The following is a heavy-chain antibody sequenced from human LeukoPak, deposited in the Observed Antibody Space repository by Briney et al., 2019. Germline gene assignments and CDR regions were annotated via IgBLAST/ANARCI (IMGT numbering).Heavy chain of an antibody. CDR2: MKGDGSVK. V-gene: IGHV3-7*01. CDR3: ARWDAYCSGGRCYSGDFAFDI. J-gene: IGHJ3*02. CDR1: GFTFSIYW. D-gene: IGHD2-15*01. Sequence: GESLKISCKGSGFTFSIYWMSWVRQAPGKGLEWVASMKGDGSVKHFLDSVEGRFTISRDNARNSLYLQMNSLRAEDTAVYYCARWDAYCSGGRCYSGDFAFDIWGQGTMVTVSS.